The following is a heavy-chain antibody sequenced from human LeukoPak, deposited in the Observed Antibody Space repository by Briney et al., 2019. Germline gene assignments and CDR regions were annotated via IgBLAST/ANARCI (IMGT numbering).Heavy chain of an antibody. J-gene: IGHJ4*02. V-gene: IGHV6-1*01. CDR2: TYYRSTWLN. CDR3: ARDRLGMGF. CDR1: GDTVSSNTAA. D-gene: IGHD7-27*01. Sequence: SQTLSLTCAISGDTVSSNTAAYNWLRLSPSRGLEWLGRTYYRSTWLNDYAPSVRGRITVSPDTSKNQCSLRLNSVTPEDTAVYFCARDRLGMGFWGQGTPFIVSS.